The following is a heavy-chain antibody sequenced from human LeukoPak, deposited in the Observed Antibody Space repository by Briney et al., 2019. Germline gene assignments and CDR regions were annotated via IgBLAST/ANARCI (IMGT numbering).Heavy chain of an antibody. V-gene: IGHV3-7*01. J-gene: IGHJ4*02. D-gene: IGHD3-16*02. CDR2: IKQDGSEK. Sequence: PGGSRRLSWAASGCTFSSFWISCVRQAPGKVLGWVANIKQDGSEKEYVDSVKGRFTISRDSAKNSLYLQMNSLRAEDAAVYYCARDHGSFPYYSDYWGQGNLVTVSS. CDR3: ARDHGSFPYYSDY. CDR1: GCTFSSFW.